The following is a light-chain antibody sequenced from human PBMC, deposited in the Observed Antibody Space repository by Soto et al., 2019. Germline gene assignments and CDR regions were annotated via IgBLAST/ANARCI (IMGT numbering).Light chain of an antibody. CDR1: QPVFIRY. J-gene: IGKJ4*01. CDR3: QQFGDSFT. V-gene: IGKV3-20*01. CDR2: GAS. Sequence: EPVLTQSPGTLSLSPGERATLSCRASQPVFIRYLAWYQQKPGQSPRLLIYGASTSATGIPDRFSGSVSGTDFTLTVSRLEPEVFAGYYCQQFGDSFTFGGGTKVEI.